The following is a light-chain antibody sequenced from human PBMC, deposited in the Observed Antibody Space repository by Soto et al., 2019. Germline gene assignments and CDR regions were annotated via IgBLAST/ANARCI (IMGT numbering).Light chain of an antibody. V-gene: IGLV2-14*03. CDR2: EVT. CDR3: ASWDDNLNGGV. CDR1: SSDVGGYNF. Sequence: QSALTQPASVFGSPGQSITISCTGTSSDVGGYNFVSWYQQLPGKAPKLMIYEVTSRPSGVSNRFSGSKSGNTASLTISGLQPEDEADYYCASWDDNLNGGVFGGGTKLTVL. J-gene: IGLJ3*02.